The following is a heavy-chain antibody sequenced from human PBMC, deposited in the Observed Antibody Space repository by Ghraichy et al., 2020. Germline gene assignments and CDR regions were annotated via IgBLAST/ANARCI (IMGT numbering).Heavy chain of an antibody. V-gene: IGHV5-51*01. CDR1: GYTFTNYW. J-gene: IGHJ4*02. CDR2: IYPGDSDT. CDR3: ARRAFCSTTSCQASLDY. D-gene: IGHD2-2*01. Sequence: GESLNISCKGSGYTFTNYWIGWVRQMPGQGLEWMGIIYPGDSDTRYSPSFQGQVPISADESISTAYLQWSSLKASDTAMYYCARRAFCSTTSCQASLDYWGQGTVVTVSS.